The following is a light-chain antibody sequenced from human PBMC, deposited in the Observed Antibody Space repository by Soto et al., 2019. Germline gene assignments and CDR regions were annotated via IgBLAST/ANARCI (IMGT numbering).Light chain of an antibody. CDR1: QSISSY. CDR2: AAS. V-gene: IGKV1-27*01. Sequence: DIQMTQSPSSLSASVGDRVTITCRASQSISSYLNWYQQKPGKAPKLLIYAASSLQSEVPSRFSGSGSGTDFTLTISGLQPEDVATYYCQKYNTAPLTFGGGTKVDIK. CDR3: QKYNTAPLT. J-gene: IGKJ4*01.